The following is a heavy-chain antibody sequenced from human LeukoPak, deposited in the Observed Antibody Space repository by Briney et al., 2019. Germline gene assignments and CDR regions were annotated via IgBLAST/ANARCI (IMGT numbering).Heavy chain of an antibody. CDR1: GGTFSSYA. D-gene: IGHD1-14*01. CDR3: ARESYRNYNTFDI. J-gene: IGHJ3*02. V-gene: IGHV1-69*05. Sequence: GASVKVSCKASGGTFSSYAISWVRQAPGQGLEWMGGIIPIFGTANYAQKFQGRVTITTDESTSTAYMELSSLRSEDTAVYYCARESYRNYNTFDIWGQGTMVTVSS. CDR2: IIPIFGTA.